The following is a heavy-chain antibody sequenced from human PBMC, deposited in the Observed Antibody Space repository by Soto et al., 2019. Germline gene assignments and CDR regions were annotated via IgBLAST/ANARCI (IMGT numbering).Heavy chain of an antibody. J-gene: IGHJ5*02. D-gene: IGHD3-3*01. V-gene: IGHV4-34*01. CDR1: GGSFSDYY. CDR2: INHSGRT. CDR3: ARGRRSYITIFEIVVREYNWFDP. Sequence: QVQLQQWGAGLLKPSETLSLTCAVYGGSFSDYYWSWIRQAPGKGLEWIGEINHSGRTKYNPSLKSRLTISIDTSKNQFSLKLSSVTVADTAVYYCARGRRSYITIFEIVVREYNWFDPWGQGTLVTVSS.